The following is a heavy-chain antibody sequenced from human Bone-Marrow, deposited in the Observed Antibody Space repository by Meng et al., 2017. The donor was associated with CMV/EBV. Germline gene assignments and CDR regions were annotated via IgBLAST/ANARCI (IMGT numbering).Heavy chain of an antibody. CDR3: ARGDSSGYYYFDY. J-gene: IGHJ4*02. CDR1: GFTFSSYA. CDR2: ISYDGSNK. D-gene: IGHD3-22*01. Sequence: VEFGGGVVQLGSTLGTSCAASGFTFSSYAMYWVRQAPGKGLEWVAVISYDGSNKYYADSVRGRFTISRDNSKNTLYLQMNSLRAEDTAVYYCARGDSSGYYYFDYWGQGTLVTVSS. V-gene: IGHV3-30-3*01.